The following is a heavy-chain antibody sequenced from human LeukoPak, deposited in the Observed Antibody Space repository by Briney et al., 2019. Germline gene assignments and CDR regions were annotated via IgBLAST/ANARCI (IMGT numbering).Heavy chain of an antibody. CDR1: GFTVSDSY. V-gene: IGHV3-53*01. J-gene: IGHJ5*02. Sequence: PGGSLRLSCAASGFTVSDSYMSWVRQAPGKGLEWVSVMYSGGDTYYANSVKGRFTFSRDISKNTLYLQMNGLRTEDTAMYYCARDAPQVPAAGVLASWGKGTLVTVSS. CDR2: MYSGGDT. CDR3: ARDAPQVPAAGVLAS. D-gene: IGHD6-13*01.